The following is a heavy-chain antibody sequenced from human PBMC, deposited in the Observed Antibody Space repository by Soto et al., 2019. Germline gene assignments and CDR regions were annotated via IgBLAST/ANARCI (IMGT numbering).Heavy chain of an antibody. CDR2: IYWDDDK. V-gene: IGHV2-5*02. Sequence: GSGPTLVNPTQTLTLTFTFSVFSLSTSGVGVGWIRQPPGKALEWLALIYWDDDKRYSPSLKSRLTITKDTSKNQVVLTMTNMDPVDTATYYCAHRRAAAGQESWYFQHWGQGTLVTVSS. CDR1: VFSLSTSGVG. J-gene: IGHJ1*01. D-gene: IGHD6-13*01. CDR3: AHRRAAAGQESWYFQH.